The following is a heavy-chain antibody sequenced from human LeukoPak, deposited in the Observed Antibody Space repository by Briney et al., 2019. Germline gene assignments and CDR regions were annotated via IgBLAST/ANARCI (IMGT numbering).Heavy chain of an antibody. Sequence: ASVKVSCKASGGTFSSYTFSWVRQAPGQGLEWMGRIIPILGIANYAQKFQGRVTITADKSTSTAYMELSSLRSEDTAVYYCARVYCGGDCSYPVNFQFDPWGQGTLVTVSS. D-gene: IGHD2-21*02. V-gene: IGHV1-69*02. CDR1: GGTFSSYT. J-gene: IGHJ5*02. CDR3: ARVYCGGDCSYPVNFQFDP. CDR2: IIPILGIA.